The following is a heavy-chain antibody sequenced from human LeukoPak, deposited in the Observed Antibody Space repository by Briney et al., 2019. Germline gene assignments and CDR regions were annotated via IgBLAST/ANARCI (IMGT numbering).Heavy chain of an antibody. Sequence: GGSLRLSCAASGFTFSSYGMHWVRQAPGKGLEWVAFIRYDGSNKYYADSVKGRFTISRDNSKNTLYLQMNSLRAEDTAVYYCAKKVGQLLYYYYYMDVWGKRTTVTVSS. V-gene: IGHV3-30*02. CDR2: IRYDGSNK. J-gene: IGHJ6*03. D-gene: IGHD2-2*01. CDR3: AKKVGQLLYYYYYMDV. CDR1: GFTFSSYG.